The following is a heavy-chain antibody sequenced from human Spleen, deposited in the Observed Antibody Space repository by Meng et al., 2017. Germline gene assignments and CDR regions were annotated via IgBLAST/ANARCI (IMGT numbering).Heavy chain of an antibody. Sequence: GRLVQSLADVRKPGASVKGASKAAWYSITDYTMNWLRQAPGQGIEWMGWINTNTGHATYAQGFTGRLFFSLDTSVSTTYLEISGLKADDTAVYYCTRDGYVDCSRTNCFDYWGQGTLVTVSS. CDR3: TRDGYVDCSRTNCFDY. CDR1: WYSITDYT. D-gene: IGHD2-2*01. J-gene: IGHJ4*02. CDR2: INTNTGHA. V-gene: IGHV7-4-1*02.